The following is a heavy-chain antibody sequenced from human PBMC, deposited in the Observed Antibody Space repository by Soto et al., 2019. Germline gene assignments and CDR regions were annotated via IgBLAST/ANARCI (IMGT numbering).Heavy chain of an antibody. J-gene: IGHJ4*02. Sequence: PGGSLRLSCAASGFTFSDHKMDWVRQAPGKGLEWVSYISLSRGYTKYADSVKGRFTISRDNAKNSLYLQMSSLRAEDTAVYYCARSVDLDYWGQGTLVTVSS. CDR3: ARSVDLDY. CDR2: ISLSRGYT. D-gene: IGHD2-15*01. CDR1: GFTFSDHK. V-gene: IGHV3-11*06.